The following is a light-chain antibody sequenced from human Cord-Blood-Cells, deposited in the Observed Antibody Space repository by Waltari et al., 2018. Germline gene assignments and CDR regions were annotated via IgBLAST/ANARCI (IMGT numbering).Light chain of an antibody. J-gene: IGLJ1*01. CDR1: ISHVGGYNY. CDR3: SSYTSSSTLYV. V-gene: IGLV2-14*01. CDR2: EVS. Sequence: QSALTQPASVSGSRGQSITISCTGTISHVGGYNYVPWYPQHPGKAPKLMIYEVSNRPSGVSNRFSGSKSGNTASLTISGLQAEDEADYYCSSYTSSSTLYVFGTGTKVTVL.